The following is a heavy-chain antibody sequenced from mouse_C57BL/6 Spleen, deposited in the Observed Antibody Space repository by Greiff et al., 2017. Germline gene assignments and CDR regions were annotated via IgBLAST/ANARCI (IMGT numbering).Heavy chain of an antibody. CDR1: GYTFTSYW. CDR2: IYPGSGST. V-gene: IGHV1-55*01. D-gene: IGHD1-1*01. CDR3: ARATVVPHWYFDV. Sequence: QVQLQQPGAELVKPGASVKMSCKASGYTFTSYWITWVKQSPGQGLEWIGDIYPGSGSTNYNEKFKSKATLTVDTSSSTAYMQLSSLTSEDSAVYYCARATVVPHWYFDVWGTGTTVTVSS. J-gene: IGHJ1*03.